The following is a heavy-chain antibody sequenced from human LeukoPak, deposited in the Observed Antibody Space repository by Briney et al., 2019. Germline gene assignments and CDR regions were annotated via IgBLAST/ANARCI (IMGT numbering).Heavy chain of an antibody. J-gene: IGHJ6*03. D-gene: IGHD1-1*01. CDR2: ISSSSSYI. V-gene: IGHV3-21*04. CDR1: GFTFSSYS. Sequence: SGGSLRLSCAASGFTFSSYSMNWVRQAPGKGLEWVSSISSSSSYIYYADSVKGRFTISRDNAKNSLYLQMNSLRAEDMALYYCAKGGGGTNYYYMDVWGKGTTVTVSS. CDR3: AKGGGGTNYYYMDV.